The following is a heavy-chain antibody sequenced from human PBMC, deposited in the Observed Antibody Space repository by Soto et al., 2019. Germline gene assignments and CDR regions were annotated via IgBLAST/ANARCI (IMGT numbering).Heavy chain of an antibody. CDR3: AKAGFWSGYYSLVDY. Sequence: EVQLVESGGGLVQPGRSLRLSCAASGFTFDDYAMHWVRQAPGKGLEWVSGISWNSGSIGYADSVEGRFAISRHNAKNSMYLQVNSLRAEDTALYYCAKAGFWSGYYSLVDYWGQGTLVTVSS. J-gene: IGHJ4*02. CDR1: GFTFDDYA. CDR2: ISWNSGSI. V-gene: IGHV3-9*01. D-gene: IGHD3-3*01.